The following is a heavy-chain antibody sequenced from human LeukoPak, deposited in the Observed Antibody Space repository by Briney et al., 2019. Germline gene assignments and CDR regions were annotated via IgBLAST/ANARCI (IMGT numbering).Heavy chain of an antibody. CDR2: INQDGTEK. Sequence: GGSLRLSCAASGFTVSSNYMSWVRQAPGKGLEWVANINQDGTEKYYVDSVKGRFTISRDNAKNSLHLQMNSLRAEDTAVYYCARGRGIDYWGQGTLVTVSS. J-gene: IGHJ4*02. V-gene: IGHV3-7*04. CDR1: GFTVSSNY. CDR3: ARGRGIDY. D-gene: IGHD3-10*01.